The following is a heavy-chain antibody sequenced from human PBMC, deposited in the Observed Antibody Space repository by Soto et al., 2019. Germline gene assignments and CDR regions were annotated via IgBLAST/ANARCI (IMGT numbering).Heavy chain of an antibody. V-gene: IGHV1-3*01. D-gene: IGHD5-18*01. CDR3: ARGGHVDTAMVGPLVNDY. CDR2: INAGNGNT. CDR1: GYTFTSYA. J-gene: IGHJ4*02. Sequence: GASVKVSCKASGYTFTSYAMHWVRQAPGQRLEWMGWINAGNGNTKYSQKFQGRVTITRDTSASTAYMELSSLRSEDTAVHYCARGGHVDTAMVGPLVNDYWGQGTLVTVSS.